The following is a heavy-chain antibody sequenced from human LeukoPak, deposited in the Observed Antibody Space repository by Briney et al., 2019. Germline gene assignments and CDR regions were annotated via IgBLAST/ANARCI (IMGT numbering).Heavy chain of an antibody. D-gene: IGHD3-22*01. CDR2: ISGSGGST. CDR1: GLTFSSYA. J-gene: IGHJ4*02. Sequence: GGSLRLSCAASGLTFSSYAMSWVRQAPGKGLEWVSAISGSGGSTYYADSVKGRFTISRDNSKNALYLQMNSLRADDTAVYYCAKEPYDSSGYYFDYWGQGTLVTVSS. CDR3: AKEPYDSSGYYFDY. V-gene: IGHV3-23*01.